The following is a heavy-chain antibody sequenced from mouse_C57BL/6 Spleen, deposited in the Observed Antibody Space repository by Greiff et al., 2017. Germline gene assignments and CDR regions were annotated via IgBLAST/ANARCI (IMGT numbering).Heavy chain of an antibody. CDR1: GFNIKNTY. Sequence: VQLQQSVAELVRPGASVKLSCTASGFNIKNTYMHWVKQRPEQGLEWIGRIEPANGNTKYAPKFQGTATITADTSSNTAYLQLSSLTSEDTAIYYCASLYYGNYEKGYYAMDDWGQGTSVTVSS. V-gene: IGHV14-3*01. CDR2: IEPANGNT. J-gene: IGHJ4*01. CDR3: ASLYYGNYEKGYYAMDD. D-gene: IGHD2-1*01.